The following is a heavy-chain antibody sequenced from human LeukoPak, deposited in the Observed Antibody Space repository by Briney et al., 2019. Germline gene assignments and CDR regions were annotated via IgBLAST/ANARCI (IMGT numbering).Heavy chain of an antibody. CDR1: GFTFSDYY. J-gene: IGHJ4*02. D-gene: IGHD2-15*01. CDR2: ISSSGSTI. Sequence: GGSVRLSCGASGFTFSDYYMSWIRQAPGKGLEWVSDISSSGSTIYYADSVKGRFTISRDNAKNSLYLQMNSLRAEDTAVYYCASSVTKLGYCSGGSYYPLYYWGQGTLVTVSS. V-gene: IGHV3-11*01. CDR3: ASSVTKLGYCSGGSYYPLYY.